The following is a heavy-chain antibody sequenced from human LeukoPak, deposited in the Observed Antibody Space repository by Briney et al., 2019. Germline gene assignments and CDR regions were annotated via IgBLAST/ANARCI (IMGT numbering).Heavy chain of an antibody. J-gene: IGHJ5*02. CDR3: ARGDLKSDWFDP. D-gene: IGHD3-3*01. Sequence: SETVSLTCTVSGGSIRSYYWNWIRQPAGKGLEWIGRFYNSGRTNFNPSLKSRVTISADTSKNQFSLKLRSVTAADTAVYYCARGDLKSDWFDPWGQGTLVIVSP. V-gene: IGHV4-4*07. CDR2: FYNSGRT. CDR1: GGSIRSYY.